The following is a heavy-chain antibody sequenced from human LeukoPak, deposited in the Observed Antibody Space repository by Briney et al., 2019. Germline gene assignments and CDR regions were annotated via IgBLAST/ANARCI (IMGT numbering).Heavy chain of an antibody. CDR3: ARVDLGGDVGYFDL. Sequence: SETLSLTCTVSGGSISSYYWSWIRQPAGKGLEWIGRIYTSGSTNYNPSLKSRVTISVDTSKNQFSLKLSSVTAADTAVYYCARVDLGGDVGYFDLWGRGTLVTVSS. V-gene: IGHV4-4*07. CDR2: IYTSGST. CDR1: GGSISSYY. D-gene: IGHD4-17*01. J-gene: IGHJ2*01.